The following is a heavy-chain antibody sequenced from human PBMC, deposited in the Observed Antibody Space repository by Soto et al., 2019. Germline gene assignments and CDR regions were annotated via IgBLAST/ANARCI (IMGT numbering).Heavy chain of an antibody. CDR1: AGTFNNYA. D-gene: IGHD2-15*01. Sequence: QEQLVQSGPEVKKPGSSVTVSCKASAGTFNNYAICWVRQAPGQGLEWMGGTIPLFSTSSYAQKFQGRVTITADKSTSTVSMEMINLKSEDTALYYCARAGGRRYYYYGMDVWGQGTTVTVS. V-gene: IGHV1-69*06. CDR2: TIPLFSTS. J-gene: IGHJ6*02. CDR3: ARAGGRRYYYYGMDV.